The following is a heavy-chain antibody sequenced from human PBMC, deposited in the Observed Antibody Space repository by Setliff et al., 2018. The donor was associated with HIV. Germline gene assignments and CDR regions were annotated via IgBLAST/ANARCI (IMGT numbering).Heavy chain of an antibody. CDR2: INHSANT. D-gene: IGHD2-15*01. CDR1: GGSFSGNY. Sequence: SETLSLTCAVYGGSFSGNYWNWIRQPPGKGLEWIGEINHSANTNYSPSLKSRVTISVDTSKNQFSLKLNSVTAADTAVYYCARPSLHCGGGSCYLTWFDPWGQGTLVTVSS. V-gene: IGHV4-34*01. J-gene: IGHJ5*02. CDR3: ARPSLHCGGGSCYLTWFDP.